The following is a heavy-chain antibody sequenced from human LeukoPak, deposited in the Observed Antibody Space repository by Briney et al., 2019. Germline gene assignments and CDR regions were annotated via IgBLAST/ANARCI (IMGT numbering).Heavy chain of an antibody. CDR2: IIPIFGTA. V-gene: IGHV1-69*13. J-gene: IGHJ5*02. CDR3: ARRIAAAGTGWFDP. Sequence: AAVKVSCKASGGTFSSYAISWVRQAAGQGLEWMGGIIPIFGTANYAQKFQGRVTITADESTSTAYMELSSLRSEDTAVYYCARRIAAAGTGWFDPWGQGTLVTVSS. CDR1: GGTFSSYA. D-gene: IGHD6-13*01.